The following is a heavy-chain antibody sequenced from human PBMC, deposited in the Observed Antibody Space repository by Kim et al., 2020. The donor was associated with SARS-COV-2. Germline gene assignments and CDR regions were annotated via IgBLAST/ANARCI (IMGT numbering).Heavy chain of an antibody. V-gene: IGHV1-69*04. J-gene: IGHJ3*02. D-gene: IGHD3-10*01. Sequence: GRVTITADKSTSTAYMELSSLRSEDTAVYYCAREGMHGSGSFEPSDAFDIWGQGTMVTVSS. CDR3: AREGMHGSGSFEPSDAFDI.